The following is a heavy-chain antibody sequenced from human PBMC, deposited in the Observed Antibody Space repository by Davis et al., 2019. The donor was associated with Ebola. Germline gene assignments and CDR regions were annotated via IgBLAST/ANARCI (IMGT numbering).Heavy chain of an antibody. J-gene: IGHJ4*02. Sequence: PSETLSLTCTVSGGSISTFYWNFIRQSPGKGPEWIGFVDYSGRTKYNDSLKSRVTMSLDTSTNQFSLTLTSVTAADTAVYYCVRWERWPYWGFDHWGQGILVTVS. V-gene: IGHV4-59*01. CDR1: GGSISTFY. CDR2: VDYSGRT. D-gene: IGHD1-26*01. CDR3: VRWERWPYWGFDH.